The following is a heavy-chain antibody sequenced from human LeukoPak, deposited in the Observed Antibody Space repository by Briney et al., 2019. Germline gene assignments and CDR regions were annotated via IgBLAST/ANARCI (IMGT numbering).Heavy chain of an antibody. J-gene: IGHJ4*02. CDR1: GFTFSTYT. CDR2: ISVGGDTT. D-gene: IGHD6-19*01. V-gene: IGHV3-23*01. CDR3: AKSRGIYDNSGWRTFDY. Sequence: GGSLRLSCAASGFTFSTYTLTWVRQAPGKGLEWVSIISVGGDTTYYADSVKGRFTISRDNPKNTLYLQMNSLRAEDTAVYYCAKSRGIYDNSGWRTFDYWGQGTLVTVSS.